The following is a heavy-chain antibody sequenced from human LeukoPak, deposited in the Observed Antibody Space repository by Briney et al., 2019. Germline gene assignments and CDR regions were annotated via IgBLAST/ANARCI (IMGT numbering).Heavy chain of an antibody. Sequence: GGSLRLSCAASGFTFDDYAMHWVRQAPGKGLEGVSGISWNSGSIGYADSVKGRFTISRDNAKNSLYLQMNSLRAEDTALYYCAKGSIYGDYLFDYWGQGTLVTVSS. CDR3: AKGSIYGDYLFDY. D-gene: IGHD4-17*01. CDR1: GFTFDDYA. CDR2: ISWNSGSI. J-gene: IGHJ4*02. V-gene: IGHV3-9*01.